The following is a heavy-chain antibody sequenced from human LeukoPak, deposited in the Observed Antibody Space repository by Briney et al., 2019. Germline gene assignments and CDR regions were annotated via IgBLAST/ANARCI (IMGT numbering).Heavy chain of an antibody. V-gene: IGHV1-18*01. CDR3: ARDTYYDILTGFDY. D-gene: IGHD3-9*01. CDR1: GYTFTTYG. Sequence: ASVKLSCKSSGYTFTTYGISWVRHAPGQGLEWVGWISVYNGNTNYAQKLQGRVTMTTDTYTSTAYMELRSLRSDDTGVYYCARDTYYDILTGFDYGGEGTLVTVSS. J-gene: IGHJ4*02. CDR2: ISVYNGNT.